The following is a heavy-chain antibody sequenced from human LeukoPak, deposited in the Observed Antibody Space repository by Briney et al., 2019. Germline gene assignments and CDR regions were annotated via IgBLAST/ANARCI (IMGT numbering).Heavy chain of an antibody. CDR1: GDSLSSNSAT. J-gene: IGHJ6*03. CDR2: TDYRSKWYY. CDR3: ATTERSSWDQIFYYYYMDV. Sequence: SQTLSLTLAISGDSLSSNSATWHGIRQSPSRAGEGLGRTDYRSKWYYDYAVSVTGRITIDPDTYKQQFSLQLNSLTHEETAVYYCATTERSSWDQIFYYYYMDVWGKGTAVTVSS. D-gene: IGHD6-13*01. V-gene: IGHV6-1*01.